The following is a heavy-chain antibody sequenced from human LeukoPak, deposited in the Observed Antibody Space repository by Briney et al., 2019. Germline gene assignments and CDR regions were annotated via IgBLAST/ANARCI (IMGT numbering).Heavy chain of an antibody. CDR2: IYYSGST. Sequence: PSETLSLTCTVSGGSISSYYWSWIRQTPGKGLEWIGYIYYSGSTNYNPSLKSRVTMSLDTSKTQFFLKLSSVTAADTAVYYCAREAGANFYYWGQGTLVTVSS. J-gene: IGHJ4*02. CDR3: AREAGANFYY. CDR1: GGSISSYY. D-gene: IGHD4/OR15-4a*01. V-gene: IGHV4-59*01.